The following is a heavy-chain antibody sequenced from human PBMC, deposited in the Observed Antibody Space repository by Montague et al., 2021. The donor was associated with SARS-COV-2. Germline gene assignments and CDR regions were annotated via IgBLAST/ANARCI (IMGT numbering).Heavy chain of an antibody. J-gene: IGHJ4*02. Sequence: SETLSLTCSVSGYSISSGYYWGWIRQPPGKGLEWIGNIYHSGGTYYGPSLKSRVPVSVDTSKNQFSLRLSSVTAADTAVYYCARWYYGSGSYPHWGQGTLVTVSS. D-gene: IGHD3-10*01. V-gene: IGHV4-38-2*01. CDR3: ARWYYGSGSYPH. CDR1: GYSISSGYY. CDR2: IYHSGGT.